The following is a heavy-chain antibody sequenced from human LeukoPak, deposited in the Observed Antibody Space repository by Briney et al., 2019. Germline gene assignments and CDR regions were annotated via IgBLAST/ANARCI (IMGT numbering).Heavy chain of an antibody. CDR2: INPNSGGT. CDR3: ARASHDCGGDCYSDY. J-gene: IGHJ4*02. V-gene: IGHV1-2*02. Sequence: ASVKVSCKASGYTFTSYGISWVRQAPGQGLEWMGWINPNSGGTNYAQKFQGRVTMTRDTSISTAYMELSRLTSDDTAVYYCARASHDCGGDCYSDYWGQGTLVTVSS. CDR1: GYTFTSYG. D-gene: IGHD2-21*02.